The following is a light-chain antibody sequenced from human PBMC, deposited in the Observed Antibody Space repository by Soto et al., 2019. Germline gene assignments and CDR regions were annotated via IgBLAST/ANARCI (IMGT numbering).Light chain of an antibody. J-gene: IGKJ5*01. CDR1: QSISSW. CDR2: TAS. CDR3: QQAASFPIT. Sequence: DIHMTQSPSTLSASVGDRVTVTFRASQSISSWLAWYQQKPGKAPNLLIYTASSLQSGVPSRFSGSGSGTDFTLTINGLQPEDFATYYCQQAASFPITFGQGTRLEI. V-gene: IGKV1-12*01.